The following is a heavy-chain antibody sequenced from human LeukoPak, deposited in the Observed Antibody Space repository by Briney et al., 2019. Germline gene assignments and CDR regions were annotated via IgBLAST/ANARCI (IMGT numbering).Heavy chain of an antibody. CDR3: ARLKGGENYHFEY. D-gene: IGHD1-7*01. V-gene: IGHV5-51*01. CDR1: GYSFTSYW. J-gene: IGHJ4*02. Sequence: GESLKISCKGSGYSFTSYWIGWVRQMPGKGLEGVGIIYPGDADTRYSPSFQGQVTVSADKSISTAYLQWSSLKASDTAMYYCARLKGGENYHFEYWGQGTLVTVSS. CDR2: IYPGDADT.